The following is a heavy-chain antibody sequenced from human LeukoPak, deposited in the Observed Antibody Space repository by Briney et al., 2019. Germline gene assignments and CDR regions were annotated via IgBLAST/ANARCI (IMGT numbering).Heavy chain of an antibody. CDR2: INPNSGGT. V-gene: IGHV1-2*02. CDR1: GYTLTGYY. CDR3: ARRENYDFWSGYPPDAFDI. J-gene: IGHJ3*02. Sequence: GASVKVSCKASGYTLTGYYMHWVRQAPGQGLEWMGWINPNSGGTNYAQKFQGRVTMTRDTSISTAYMELSRLRSDDTAVYYCARRENYDFWSGYPPDAFDIWGQGTMVTVSS. D-gene: IGHD3-3*01.